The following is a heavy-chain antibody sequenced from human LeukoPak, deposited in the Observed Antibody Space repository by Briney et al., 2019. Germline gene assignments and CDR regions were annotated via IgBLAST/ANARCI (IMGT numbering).Heavy chain of an antibody. Sequence: GGSLRLSCSASGFTFSSYAMNWVRQAPGKGLEYVSGMSSNGGSTLYADSVKGRFTISRDNSKNKLYLQMSSLRPEDTAVYYCARHAGATTAAYYFDYWGQGTLVPVSS. CDR2: MSSNGGST. D-gene: IGHD1-26*01. J-gene: IGHJ4*02. V-gene: IGHV3-64D*06. CDR1: GFTFSSYA. CDR3: ARHAGATTAAYYFDY.